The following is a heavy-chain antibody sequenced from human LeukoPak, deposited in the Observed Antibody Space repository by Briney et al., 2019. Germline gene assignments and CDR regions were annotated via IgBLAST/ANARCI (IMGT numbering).Heavy chain of an antibody. V-gene: IGHV4-59*08. Sequence: SETLSLTCAVSGGPISSYYWSWIRQPPGKGLEWIAYISDIGSINYNPSLKSRVTISLDTSKNQFSLKLSSVTAADTAVYYCAGHHPRNTVDFWGQGTLVTVSS. J-gene: IGHJ4*02. CDR3: AGHHPRNTVDF. D-gene: IGHD2-8*02. CDR2: ISDIGSI. CDR1: GGPISSYY.